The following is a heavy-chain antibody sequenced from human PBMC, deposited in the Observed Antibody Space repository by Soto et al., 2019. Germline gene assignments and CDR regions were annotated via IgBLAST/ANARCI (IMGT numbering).Heavy chain of an antibody. CDR1: GFTFSSYA. J-gene: IGHJ4*02. V-gene: IGHV3-23*01. D-gene: IGHD3-9*01. CDR3: GKDLTRIDLTGFLVY. Sequence: PGGSLRLSCAASGFTFSSYAMSWVRQAPGKGLEWVSAISGSGGSTYYADSVKGRFTISRDNSKNTLYLQMDSLRAEDTAVYHCGKDLTRIDLTGFLVYWGQEALVTVSS. CDR2: ISGSGGST.